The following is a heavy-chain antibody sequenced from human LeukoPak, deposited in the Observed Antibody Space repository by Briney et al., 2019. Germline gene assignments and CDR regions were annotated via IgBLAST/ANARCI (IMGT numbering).Heavy chain of an antibody. D-gene: IGHD4-17*01. CDR2: IKSKTDGGTT. CDR3: TTGYDYGDFVLFDI. CDR1: GFTFSNDW. J-gene: IGHJ3*02. V-gene: IGHV3-15*01. Sequence: GGSLTLSCAVSGFTFSNDWMSWLRQAPAKGLEWVGRIKSKTDGGTTHYAAPVQGRFTISRDDSQNTQYLQMNSLKTEDTVFFYCTTGYDYGDFVLFDIWGQGTMVTVSS.